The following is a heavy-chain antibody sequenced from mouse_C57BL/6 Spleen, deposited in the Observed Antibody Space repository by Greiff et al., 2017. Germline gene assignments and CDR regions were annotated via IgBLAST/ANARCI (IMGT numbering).Heavy chain of an antibody. V-gene: IGHV1-42*01. J-gene: IGHJ1*03. CDR2: INPSTGGT. Sequence: EVQLQQSGPELVKPGASVKISCKASGYSFTGYYMNWVKQSPEKSLEWIGEINPSTGGTTYNQKFKAKATLTVDKSTSTAYMQLKSLTSEDSAVYYCARPSYYYYSSYWYFGVWGTGTTVTVSS. CDR1: GYSFTGYY. CDR3: ARPSYYYYSSYWYFGV. D-gene: IGHD1-1*01.